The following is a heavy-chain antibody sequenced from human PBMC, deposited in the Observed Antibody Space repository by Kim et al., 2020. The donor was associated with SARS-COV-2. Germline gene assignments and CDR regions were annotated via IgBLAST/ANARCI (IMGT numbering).Heavy chain of an antibody. Sequence: GGSLRLSCAASGFTFSSYAMSWVRQAPGKGLEWVSAISGSGGSTYYADSVKGRFTISRDNSKNTLYLQMNSLRAEDTAVYYCANVDYDFWSGSGYWGQGTLVTVSS. CDR2: ISGSGGST. CDR3: ANVDYDFWSGSGY. J-gene: IGHJ4*02. CDR1: GFTFSSYA. D-gene: IGHD3-3*01. V-gene: IGHV3-23*01.